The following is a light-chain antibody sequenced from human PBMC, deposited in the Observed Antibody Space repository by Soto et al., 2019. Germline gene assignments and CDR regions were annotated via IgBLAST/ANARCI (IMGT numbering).Light chain of an antibody. CDR3: EIWASNTHV. CDR1: SGHSSYI. J-gene: IGLJ3*02. CDR2: LEGSGSY. V-gene: IGLV4-60*02. Sequence: QLVLTQSSSASASLGSSVKLTCTLSSGHSSYIIAWHQQQPGKAPRYLMKLEGSGSYNKGSGVPDRFSGSSSAADRYLTISNLQFEDEADYYCEIWASNTHVFGGGTKVTVL.